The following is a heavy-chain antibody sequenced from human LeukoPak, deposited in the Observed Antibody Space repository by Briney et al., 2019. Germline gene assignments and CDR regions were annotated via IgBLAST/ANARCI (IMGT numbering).Heavy chain of an antibody. J-gene: IGHJ6*02. CDR1: GGSFSGYY. CDR2: INHSGST. Sequence: PSETLSLTCAVYGGSFSGYYWSWIRQPPGKGLEWIGEINHSGSTNYNPSLKSRVTISVDTSKNQFSLKLSSVTAADTAVYYCARSYCSGGSCFYYYYGMDVWGQGTTVTASS. V-gene: IGHV4-34*01. CDR3: ARSYCSGGSCFYYYYGMDV. D-gene: IGHD2-15*01.